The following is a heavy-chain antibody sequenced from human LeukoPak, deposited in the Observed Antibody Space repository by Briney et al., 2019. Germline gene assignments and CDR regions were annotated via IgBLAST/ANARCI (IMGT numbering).Heavy chain of an antibody. CDR2: IRGSGDST. V-gene: IGHV3-23*01. Sequence: GGSLRLSCAASGFTFSTYAMSWVRQAPGKGLEWVSGIRGSGDSTYYAESVKGRFTISRDNSKNTLYLQMNSLRAEDTALYYCAKDLTHWNVDYWGQGTLVTVSS. J-gene: IGHJ4*02. D-gene: IGHD1-1*01. CDR1: GFTFSTYA. CDR3: AKDLTHWNVDY.